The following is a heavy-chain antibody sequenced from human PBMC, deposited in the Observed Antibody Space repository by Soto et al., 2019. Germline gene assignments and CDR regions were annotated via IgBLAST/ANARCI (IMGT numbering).Heavy chain of an antibody. Sequence: SGPTLVNPTQTLTLTCTFSGFSLSTDDVGVGWIRQPPGKALDWLAVIYWDDDKRYSPSLKSRLTITKDTSKNQVLLTMTNMDPVDTATYFCARSKYSISSFDYWRQGARVTVSS. CDR2: IYWDDDK. J-gene: IGHJ4*02. CDR1: GFSLSTDDVG. V-gene: IGHV2-5*02. CDR3: ARSKYSISSFDY. D-gene: IGHD6-6*01.